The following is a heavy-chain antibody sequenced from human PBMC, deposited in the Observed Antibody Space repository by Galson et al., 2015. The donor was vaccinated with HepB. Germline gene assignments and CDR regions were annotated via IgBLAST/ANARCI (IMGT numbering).Heavy chain of an antibody. D-gene: IGHD4/OR15-4a*01. V-gene: IGHV3-23*03. CDR3: AKCTSKWSWCFVDP. J-gene: IGHJ2*01. Sequence: SLRLSCAASGFTFSNYAMNWVRQAPGKGLEWVAVISNDGSITYYEDSVKGRFTISRDNSRNALDLQMNTLRAEDTAVYYCAKCTSKWSWCFVDPWGRGTLVTASS. CDR1: GFTFSNYA. CDR2: ISNDGSIT.